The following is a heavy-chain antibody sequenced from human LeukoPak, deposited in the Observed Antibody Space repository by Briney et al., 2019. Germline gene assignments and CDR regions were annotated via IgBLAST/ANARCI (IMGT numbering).Heavy chain of an antibody. Sequence: SVKVSCKASGGTFSSYAISWVRQAPGQGLEWMGRIIPILGIANYAQKFQGGVTITADKSTSTAYMELSSLRSEDTAVYYCARGYGSSSTSCYTGGYFDYWGQGTLVTVSS. V-gene: IGHV1-69*04. CDR2: IIPILGIA. D-gene: IGHD2-2*02. J-gene: IGHJ4*02. CDR1: GGTFSSYA. CDR3: ARGYGSSSTSCYTGGYFDY.